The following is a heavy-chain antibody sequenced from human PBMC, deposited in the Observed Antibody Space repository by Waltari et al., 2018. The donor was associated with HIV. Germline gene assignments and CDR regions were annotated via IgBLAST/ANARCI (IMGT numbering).Heavy chain of an antibody. CDR3: ASPISPGGMYYYGMDV. CDR1: GDTFSSYA. CDR2: IIPVFGTT. V-gene: IGHV1-69*12. J-gene: IGHJ6*02. D-gene: IGHD3-16*01. Sequence: QVQLVQSGAEVKKPGSSVKVSCKASGDTFSSYAISWVRQAPGQGLGWMGGIIPVFGTTNYAQKFQGRVTITADESTSTAYMELSSLRSEDTAVYYCASPISPGGMYYYGMDVWGQGTTVTVSS.